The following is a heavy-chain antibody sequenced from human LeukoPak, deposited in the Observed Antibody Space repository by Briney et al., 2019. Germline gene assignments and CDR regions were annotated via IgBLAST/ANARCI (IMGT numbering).Heavy chain of an antibody. J-gene: IGHJ4*02. Sequence: PSETLSLTCTVSAGSISTYYWSWIRQPPGKGLEWIGYIYSSGGTNYNPSLKSRVTISEDTSKNQISLKLKSVTAADTAVYYCARRSWYVDYWGQGTLVTVSS. CDR1: AGSISTYY. CDR3: ARRSWYVDY. V-gene: IGHV4-59*08. D-gene: IGHD6-13*01. CDR2: IYSSGGT.